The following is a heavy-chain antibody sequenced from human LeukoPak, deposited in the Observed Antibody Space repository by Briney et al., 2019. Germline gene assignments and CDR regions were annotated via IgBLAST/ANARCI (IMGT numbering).Heavy chain of an antibody. J-gene: IGHJ6*02. V-gene: IGHV4-31*03. CDR3: ARGKRYYDFWSGSGGKTPDYYYGMDV. CDR2: IYYSGST. CDR1: GGSISSGGYY. D-gene: IGHD3-3*01. Sequence: SETLSLTCTVSGGSISSGGYYWSWIRQHPGKGLEWIGYIYYSGSTNYNPSLKSRVTISVDTSKNQFSLKLSSVTAADTAVYYCARGKRYYDFWSGSGGKTPDYYYGMDVWGQGTTVTVSS.